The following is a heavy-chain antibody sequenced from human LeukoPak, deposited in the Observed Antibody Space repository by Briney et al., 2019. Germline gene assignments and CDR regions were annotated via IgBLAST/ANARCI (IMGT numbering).Heavy chain of an antibody. Sequence: GESLKISCKGSGYSFTSYWIGWVRQMPGKGLEWMGIIYPGDSDTRYSPSFQGQVTISADKSISTAYLQWSSLKASDTAMYYCARSDCSSTSCPDAFDIWGQGTMVTVSS. V-gene: IGHV5-51*01. CDR3: ARSDCSSTSCPDAFDI. CDR1: GYSFTSYW. CDR2: IYPGDSDT. J-gene: IGHJ3*02. D-gene: IGHD2-2*01.